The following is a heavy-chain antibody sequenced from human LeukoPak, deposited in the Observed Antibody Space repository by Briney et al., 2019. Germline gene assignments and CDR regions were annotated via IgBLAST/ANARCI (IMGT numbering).Heavy chain of an antibody. CDR2: VYFSGIT. D-gene: IGHD2-21*01. V-gene: IGHV4-4*09. J-gene: IGHJ4*02. Sequence: SETLSLTCTVSDDSIRTHYWSWIRQPPGKGLECIGYVYFSGITNYNPSLKSRVAMSVDTSKNQLSLKLSSVTAADTAVYYCARTARLPDSWGQGTLVTVSS. CDR1: DDSIRTHY. CDR3: ARTARLPDS.